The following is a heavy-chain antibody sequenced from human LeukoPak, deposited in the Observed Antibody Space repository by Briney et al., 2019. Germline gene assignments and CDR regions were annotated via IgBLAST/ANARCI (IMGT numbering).Heavy chain of an antibody. V-gene: IGHV3-30-3*01. Sequence: GGSLRLSCAASGFTFSSHAMHWVRQAPGKGLEWVAVISYDGSNKYYADSVKGRFTISRDNSKNTLYLQMNSLRAEDTAVYYCARGGIAAALYYFDYWGQGTLVTVSS. CDR1: GFTFSSHA. CDR2: ISYDGSNK. D-gene: IGHD6-13*01. J-gene: IGHJ4*02. CDR3: ARGGIAAALYYFDY.